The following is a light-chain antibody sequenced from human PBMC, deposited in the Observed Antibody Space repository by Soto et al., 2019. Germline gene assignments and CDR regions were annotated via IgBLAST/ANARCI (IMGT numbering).Light chain of an antibody. CDR1: SSDVGGYNY. Sequence: QSALTQPASVSGSPGQSITISCTGTSSDVGGYNYLSWYQQHPGKAPRVMIYDVSNRPSGVSNRFSGSKSGNTASLTISGLQAEDEADYFCSSYTTSGTPGFGGGTKLTVL. V-gene: IGLV2-14*01. J-gene: IGLJ3*02. CDR3: SSYTTSGTPG. CDR2: DVS.